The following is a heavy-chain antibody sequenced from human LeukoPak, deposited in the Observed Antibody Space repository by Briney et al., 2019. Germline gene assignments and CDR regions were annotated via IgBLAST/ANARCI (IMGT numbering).Heavy chain of an antibody. CDR3: ARYGSGGEPLLT. J-gene: IGHJ5*02. D-gene: IGHD3-10*01. Sequence: ASVKVSCKASGYTFTAYYMHWVRQAPGQGLEWMGWINPNSGGTNYAQKFQGRVTMTRDTSISTAYMELSRLRSDDTAVYYCARYGSGGEPLLTWGQGTLVTVSS. V-gene: IGHV1-2*02. CDR1: GYTFTAYY. CDR2: INPNSGGT.